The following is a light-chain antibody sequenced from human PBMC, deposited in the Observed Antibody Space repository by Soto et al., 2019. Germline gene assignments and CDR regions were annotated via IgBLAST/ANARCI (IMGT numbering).Light chain of an antibody. CDR2: KAS. Sequence: DIQMTLSPSTLSASVGDRVTITCRASQSISSWLAWYQQKPGKAPKLLIYKASSLESGVPSRFSGSGSGTEFTLTISSLQPDDFATYYCQQYNIYPWTFGQGTKVDIK. J-gene: IGKJ1*01. V-gene: IGKV1-5*03. CDR1: QSISSW. CDR3: QQYNIYPWT.